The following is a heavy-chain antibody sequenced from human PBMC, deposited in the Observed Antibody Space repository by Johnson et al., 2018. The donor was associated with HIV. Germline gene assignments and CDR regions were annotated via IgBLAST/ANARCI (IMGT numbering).Heavy chain of an antibody. V-gene: IGHV3-11*01. CDR3: ARLANNYYDSSGYDDAFDI. J-gene: IGHJ3*02. D-gene: IGHD3-22*01. CDR1: GFTFSDYY. CDR2: ISSSGNTI. Sequence: QVQLVESGGGLVKPGGSLRLPCAASGFTFSDYYMSWIRQAPGKGLEWVSYISSSGNTIYYADSVKGRFTISRDNAKNSLYLQMNSLRAEDTALYYCARLANNYYDSSGYDDAFDIWGQGTMVTGSS.